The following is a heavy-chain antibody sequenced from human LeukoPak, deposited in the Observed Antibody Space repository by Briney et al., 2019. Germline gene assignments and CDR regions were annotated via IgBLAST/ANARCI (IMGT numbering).Heavy chain of an antibody. V-gene: IGHV1-2*02. CDR2: INPNSGGT. D-gene: IGHD5-18*01. CDR3: ARSHTAMANDAFDI. J-gene: IGHJ3*02. Sequence: ASVKVSCKASGYTFTGYYMHWVRQAPGQGLEWMGWINPNSGGTNYAQKFQGRVTMTRDTSISTAYMELSRLRSDDTAVYYCARSHTAMANDAFDIWGQGTMVTVSS. CDR1: GYTFTGYY.